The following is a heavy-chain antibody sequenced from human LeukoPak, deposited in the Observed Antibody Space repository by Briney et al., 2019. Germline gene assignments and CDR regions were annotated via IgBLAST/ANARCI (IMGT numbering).Heavy chain of an antibody. CDR3: ARDPTDYGDYEADVDY. V-gene: IGHV1-18*01. CDR2: ISAYTGDA. D-gene: IGHD4-17*01. Sequence: ASVKVSCKASGYTFSMYGFSWVRQAPGQGLEWMGRISAYTGDANYAQNLQGRVTLTTDTSTSTAYMELRSLRSDDTAVYYCARDPTDYGDYEADVDYWGQGTLVTVSS. CDR1: GYTFSMYG. J-gene: IGHJ4*02.